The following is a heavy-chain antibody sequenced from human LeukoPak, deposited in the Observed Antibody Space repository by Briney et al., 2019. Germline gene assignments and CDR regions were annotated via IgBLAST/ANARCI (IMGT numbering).Heavy chain of an antibody. CDR1: GFTFSGYE. CDR2: ISSSGSTI. J-gene: IGHJ4*02. Sequence: GGSLRLSCEASGFTFSGYEMNWVRQAPGKGLEWVSYISSSGSTIYYADSVKGRFTISRDNAKNSLYLQMNSLRAEDTAVYYCARRSPNYYFDYWGQGTPVTVSS. V-gene: IGHV3-48*03. CDR3: ARRSPNYYFDY.